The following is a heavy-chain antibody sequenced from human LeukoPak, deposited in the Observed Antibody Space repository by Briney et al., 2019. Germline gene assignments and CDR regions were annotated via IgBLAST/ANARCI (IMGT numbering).Heavy chain of an antibody. CDR3: TSRGWIVGLVDY. CDR2: IYYSGTT. V-gene: IGHV4-39*01. CDR1: GGSISSSSYY. Sequence: SETLSLTCTVSGGSISSSSYYWGWIRQPPGKGLEWIASIYYSGTTYYNPSLKSRVSISADTSKNQFSLMVSSVTAADTAVYYCTSRGWIVGLVDYWGQGTLVTVSS. J-gene: IGHJ4*02. D-gene: IGHD3-22*01.